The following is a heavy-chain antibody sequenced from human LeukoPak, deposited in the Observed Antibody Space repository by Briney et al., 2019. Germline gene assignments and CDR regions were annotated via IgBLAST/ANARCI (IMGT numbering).Heavy chain of an antibody. Sequence: GGSLRLSCAASGFTFSSYSMNWVRQAPGKWLEWVSYISSSSSTIYYADSVKGRFTVSRDNAWNSLYLQMNSLRAEDTAVYYCARVYCTGGSCPYFDYWGQGTLVTVSS. CDR1: GFTFSSYS. CDR3: ARVYCTGGSCPYFDY. D-gene: IGHD2-15*01. CDR2: ISSSSSTI. J-gene: IGHJ4*02. V-gene: IGHV3-48*01.